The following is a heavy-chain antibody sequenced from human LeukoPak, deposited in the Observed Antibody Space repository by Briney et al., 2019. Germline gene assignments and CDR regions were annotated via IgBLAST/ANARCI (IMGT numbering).Heavy chain of an antibody. CDR3: ARDGSGGEGVVVVAATKTVTLDY. CDR1: GYTFTSYG. V-gene: IGHV1-18*01. J-gene: IGHJ4*02. D-gene: IGHD2-15*01. Sequence: GASVKVSCKASGYTFTSYGISWVRQAPGQGLEWMGWISAYNGNTNYAQKLQGRVTMTTDTSTSTAYMELRSLRSDDTAVYYCARDGSGGEGVVVVAATKTVTLDYWGQGTLVTVSS. CDR2: ISAYNGNT.